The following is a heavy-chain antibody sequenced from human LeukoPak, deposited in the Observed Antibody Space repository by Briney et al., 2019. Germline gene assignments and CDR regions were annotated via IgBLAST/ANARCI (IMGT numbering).Heavy chain of an antibody. D-gene: IGHD1-26*01. CDR2: ISSSGGII. J-gene: IGHJ4*02. CDR3: ASAIVGTTTDY. Sequence: PGGSLRLSCAASGFTISSYETNWVRQAPGKGLEWVSYISSSGGIIHYADSVKGRFTISRDNAKNSLYLQMNSLRAEDTAVYYCASAIVGTTTDYWGQGTLVTVSS. V-gene: IGHV3-48*03. CDR1: GFTISSYE.